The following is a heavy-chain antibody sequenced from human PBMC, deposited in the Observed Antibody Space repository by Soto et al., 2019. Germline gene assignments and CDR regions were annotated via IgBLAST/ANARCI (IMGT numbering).Heavy chain of an antibody. D-gene: IGHD1-26*01. Sequence: SETLSLTCVVSKFSISSGYYWGWIRRSPGKGLEWIASIYRSGTTSYNPSLKSRVTISIDQYKNQFSLMLPAMTAADTAVYYSERDMHAGFTHYFDPWGQGTLVTV. J-gene: IGHJ5*02. CDR2: IYRSGTT. CDR1: KFSISSGYY. V-gene: IGHV4-38-2*02. CDR3: ERDMHAGFTHYFDP.